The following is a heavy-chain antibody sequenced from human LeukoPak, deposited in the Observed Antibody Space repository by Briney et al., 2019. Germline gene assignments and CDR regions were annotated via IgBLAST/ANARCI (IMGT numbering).Heavy chain of an antibody. V-gene: IGHV4-39*07. CDR2: IYYSGST. CDR3: ARDPVAGKIKRGGGRPVDY. J-gene: IGHJ4*02. Sequence: SETLSLTCTVSGGSISSSSCYWGWIRQPPGKGLEWIGSIYYSGSTYYNPSLKSRVTISVDTSKNQFSLKLSSVTAADTAVYYCARDPVAGKIKRGGGRPVDYWGQGTLVTVSS. D-gene: IGHD6-19*01. CDR1: GGSISSSSCY.